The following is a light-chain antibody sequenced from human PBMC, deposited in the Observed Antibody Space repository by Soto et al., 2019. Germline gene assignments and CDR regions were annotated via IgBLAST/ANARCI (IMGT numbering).Light chain of an antibody. Sequence: DIQMTQSPSTLSASVGDRVTITCRASQSITTWLAWYQQKPGKAPKLLIHKASILESGVPSRFSGTESGTEFTLTISSPQPDDFATYYCQEYSSLYTFGPGTKLEIK. V-gene: IGKV1-5*03. CDR3: QEYSSLYT. CDR2: KAS. J-gene: IGKJ2*01. CDR1: QSITTW.